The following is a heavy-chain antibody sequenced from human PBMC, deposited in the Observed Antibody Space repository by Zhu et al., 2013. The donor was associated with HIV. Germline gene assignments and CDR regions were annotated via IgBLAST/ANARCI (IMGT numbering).Heavy chain of an antibody. J-gene: IGHJ3*01. CDR1: GGSFTHYA. CDR2: INPNTGAT. V-gene: IGHV1-2*02. CDR3: ARDHCSRTTCYFGT. Sequence: QVTVMQSEAVVKKPGSSVRVSCKSTGGSFTHYAMNWVRQAPGQGLEWMGWINPNTGATTFAQRFQGRVILTRDTSISTAYMQLSGLRYDDTAVYYCARDHCSRTTCYFGTWGQGTMVTVSS. D-gene: IGHD2-2*01.